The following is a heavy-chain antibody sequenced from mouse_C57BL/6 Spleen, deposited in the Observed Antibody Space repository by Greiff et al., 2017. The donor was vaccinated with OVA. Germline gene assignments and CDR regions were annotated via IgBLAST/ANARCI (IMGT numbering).Heavy chain of an antibody. CDR1: GFSLTSYG. J-gene: IGHJ1*03. Sequence: VQVVESGPGLVQPSQSLSITCTVSGFSLTSYGVHWVRQSPGKGLEWLGVIWRGGSTDYNAAFMSRLSITKDNSKSQVFFKMNSLQADDTAIYYCAKNRGWYRYFDVWGTGTTVTVSS. CDR2: IWRGGST. V-gene: IGHV2-5*01. CDR3: AKNRGWYRYFDV. D-gene: IGHD2-3*01.